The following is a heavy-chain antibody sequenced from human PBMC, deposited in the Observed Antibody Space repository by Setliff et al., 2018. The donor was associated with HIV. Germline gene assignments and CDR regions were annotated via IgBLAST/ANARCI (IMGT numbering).Heavy chain of an antibody. V-gene: IGHV3-66*02. CDR3: ARSNLRRYGDPDWYFDL. D-gene: IGHD4-17*01. J-gene: IGHJ2*01. CDR2: IYTGGAT. Sequence: GGSLRLSCAASGVTVRKNYMSWVRQAPGKGLEWASVIYTGGATFYADSVKARFTISRDNSRNTLYLQMNSLRAEDTAVYYCARSNLRRYGDPDWYFDLWGRGTLVTVSS. CDR1: GVTVRKNY.